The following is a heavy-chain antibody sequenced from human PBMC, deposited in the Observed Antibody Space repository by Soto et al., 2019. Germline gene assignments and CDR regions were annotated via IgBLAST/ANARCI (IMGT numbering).Heavy chain of an antibody. J-gene: IGHJ4*02. CDR1: GXTFSIYA. CDR2: IGDSGGST. V-gene: IGHV3-23*01. D-gene: IGHD4-17*01. Sequence: LRLSCSASGXTFSIYAMSWVRQAPGKGLEWVSTIGDSGGSTYYADSVKGRFTISRDNSKHTLYLQMNSLRAEDTAAYYCAKGYGDFLDYWGQGTLVTVSS. CDR3: AKGYGDFLDY.